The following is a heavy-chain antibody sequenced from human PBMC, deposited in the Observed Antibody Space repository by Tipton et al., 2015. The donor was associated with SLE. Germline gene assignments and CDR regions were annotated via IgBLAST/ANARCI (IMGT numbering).Heavy chain of an antibody. CDR2: INHSGNT. CDR3: ARDTSVDTAMVRAFDI. Sequence: TLSLTCAVYGGSFSGYYWGWIRQPPGKGLEWIGEINHSGNTNYNPSLKSRVTISVDTSKNQFSLKLSSVTAADTAVYYCARDTSVDTAMVRAFDIWGQGTMVTVSS. J-gene: IGHJ3*02. D-gene: IGHD5-18*01. V-gene: IGHV4-34*01. CDR1: GGSFSGYY.